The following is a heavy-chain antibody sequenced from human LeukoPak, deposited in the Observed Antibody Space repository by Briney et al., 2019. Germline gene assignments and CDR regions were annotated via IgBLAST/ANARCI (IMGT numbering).Heavy chain of an antibody. J-gene: IGHJ4*02. Sequence: SVKVSCKASGGTFSSYAISWVRQAPGQRLEWMGGIIPIFGTANYAQKFQGRVTITADESTSTAYMELSSLRSEDTAVYYCAREGAYSSSYFDYWGQGTLVTVSS. CDR3: AREGAYSSSYFDY. V-gene: IGHV1-69*01. D-gene: IGHD6-13*01. CDR2: IIPIFGTA. CDR1: GGTFSSYA.